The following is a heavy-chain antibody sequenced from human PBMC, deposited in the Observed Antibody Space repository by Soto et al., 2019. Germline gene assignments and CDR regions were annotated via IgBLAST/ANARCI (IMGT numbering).Heavy chain of an antibody. CDR1: GYTLTELY. CDR3: ASEFYGGRGYFDL. J-gene: IGHJ2*01. D-gene: IGHD4-17*01. V-gene: IGHV1-24*01. Sequence: QVQLVQSGAEVKKPGASVKVSCKVSGYTLTELYMHWVRQAPGQGLEWMGGFDPEDGETIYAQKFQGRVTMTEDTSTDTHYMELSRVRSEDTGVYYCASEFYGGRGYFDLWGRGTLVTGSS. CDR2: FDPEDGET.